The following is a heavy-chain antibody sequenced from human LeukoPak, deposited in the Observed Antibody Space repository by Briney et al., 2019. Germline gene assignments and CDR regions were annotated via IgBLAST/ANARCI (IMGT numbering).Heavy chain of an antibody. CDR3: ARVDKPEYYYDPSPFDY. V-gene: IGHV1-3*01. CDR1: GYTFTSYA. CDR2: INAGNGNT. Sequence: GASVKVSCKASGYTFTSYAMHWVRQAPGQRLEWMGWINAGNGNTKYSQKFQGRVTITRYTSASTAYMELSSLRSEDTAVYYCARVDKPEYYYDPSPFDYWGQGTLVTVSS. J-gene: IGHJ4*02. D-gene: IGHD3-22*01.